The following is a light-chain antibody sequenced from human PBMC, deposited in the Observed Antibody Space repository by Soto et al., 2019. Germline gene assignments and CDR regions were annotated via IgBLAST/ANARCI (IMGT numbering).Light chain of an antibody. J-gene: IGLJ2*01. CDR2: SNN. CDR3: ASLDESLNVPV. V-gene: IGLV1-44*01. CDR1: NFNIGRTT. Sequence: QSVLTQPPSASGTPGQRVTISCSGSNFNIGRTTVKWYQQLPGAAPNLLISSNNQRHSGAPDRFSGSKSGTSASLAISVLHSEDAADYYCASLDESLNVPVFGGGTKMTV.